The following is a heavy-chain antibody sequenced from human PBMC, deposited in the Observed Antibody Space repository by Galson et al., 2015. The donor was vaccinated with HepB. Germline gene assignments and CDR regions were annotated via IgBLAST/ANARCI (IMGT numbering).Heavy chain of an antibody. CDR3: ARDDGSSWYDVDY. Sequence: SVKVSCKASGGTFSSYTISWVRQAPGQGLEWMGRIIPILGIANYAQKFQGRVTITADKSTSTAYMELSSLRSEDTAVYYCARDDGSSWYDVDYWGQGTLVTVSS. D-gene: IGHD6-13*01. CDR1: GGTFSSYT. J-gene: IGHJ4*02. CDR2: IIPILGIA. V-gene: IGHV1-69*04.